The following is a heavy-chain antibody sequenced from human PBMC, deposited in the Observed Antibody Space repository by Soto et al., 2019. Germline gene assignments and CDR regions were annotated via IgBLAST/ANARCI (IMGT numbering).Heavy chain of an antibody. D-gene: IGHD6-6*01. Sequence: QVTVKESGPVLVKSTETLTLTCTVSGFSLSNAGLGVSWIRQPPGNALEWLAHIFSNDETSYSTSLKSRLTISKDTSKSQMVLTMTTIDPVYTAKYYCATTYTTSSYWFDPWGQGTLVNVSS. CDR3: ATTYTTSSYWFDP. J-gene: IGHJ5*02. CDR1: GFSLSNAGLG. CDR2: IFSNDET. V-gene: IGHV2-26*01.